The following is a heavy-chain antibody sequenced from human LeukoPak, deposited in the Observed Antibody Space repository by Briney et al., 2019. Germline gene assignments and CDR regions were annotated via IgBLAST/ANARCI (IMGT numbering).Heavy chain of an antibody. D-gene: IGHD3-10*01. Sequence: GGSLRLSCAASGFTFSSYGMHWVRQAPGKGLEWVAVISYDGSNKYYADSVKGRFTISRDNSKNTLYLQMNSLRAEDTAVYYCAKESVGRHTGGENLFDYWGQGTLVTVSS. V-gene: IGHV3-30*18. CDR1: GFTFSSYG. CDR3: AKESVGRHTGGENLFDY. CDR2: ISYDGSNK. J-gene: IGHJ4*02.